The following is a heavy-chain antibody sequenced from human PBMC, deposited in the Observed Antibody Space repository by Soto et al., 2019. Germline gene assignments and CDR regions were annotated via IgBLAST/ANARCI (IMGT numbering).Heavy chain of an antibody. D-gene: IGHD3-3*01. J-gene: IGHJ4*02. CDR3: ARGRTIFGVVNFDY. CDR1: GGTLSNYA. V-gene: IGHV1-69*01. CDR2: VIPIFSIM. Sequence: QVQLVQSGAEVKKPGSSVKVSCKASGGTLSNYAIAWVRLAPGQGLEWVGGVIPIFSIMKYAQKFQDRVTFTADDSTTTAYMELSSLTSEDTDVYYCARGRTIFGVVNFDYWGQGTLVTVSS.